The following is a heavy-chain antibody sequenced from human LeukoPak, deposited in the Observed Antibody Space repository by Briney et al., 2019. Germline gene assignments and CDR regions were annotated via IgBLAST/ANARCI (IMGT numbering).Heavy chain of an antibody. V-gene: IGHV3-23*01. CDR3: AKSTGDLYDSSGFDY. Sequence: PGGSLRLSCAASGFTFSSYAMSWVRQAPGKGLEWVSAISGGGGSTYYADSVKGRFTISRDNSKNTLYLQMNSLRAEDTAVYYCAKSTGDLYDSSGFDYWGQGTPVTVSS. J-gene: IGHJ4*02. D-gene: IGHD3-22*01. CDR2: ISGGGGST. CDR1: GFTFSSYA.